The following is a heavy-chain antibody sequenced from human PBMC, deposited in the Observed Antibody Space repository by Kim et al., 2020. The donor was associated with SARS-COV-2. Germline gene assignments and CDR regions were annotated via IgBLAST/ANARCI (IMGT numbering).Heavy chain of an antibody. CDR1: GFKFTNYW. CDR3: ARLHYYDSKNYYRGWYFDL. CDR2: IFPIDSDT. V-gene: IGHV5-51*01. Sequence: GESLKISCKAFGFKFTNYWIGWVRQKPGQGLEWMGLIFPIDSDTKYSPPFQGQVTISADRSINTAYLHWTSLKASDTAIYYCARLHYYDSKNYYRGWYFDLWGRGTLVTVSS. D-gene: IGHD3-10*01. J-gene: IGHJ2*01.